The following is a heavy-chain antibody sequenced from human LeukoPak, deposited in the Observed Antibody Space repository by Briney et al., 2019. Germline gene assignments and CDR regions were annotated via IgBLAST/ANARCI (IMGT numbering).Heavy chain of an antibody. V-gene: IGHV1-69*13. D-gene: IGHD3-3*01. CDR3: ATQARPKLRFLEWSEIPTYWFDP. Sequence: GASVKVSCKASGGTFSSYAISWVRQAPGQGLEWMGGIIPIFGTANYAQKFQGRVTITVDESTSTAYMELSSLRSEDTAVYYCATQARPKLRFLEWSEIPTYWFDPWGQGTLVTVSS. CDR1: GGTFSSYA. J-gene: IGHJ5*02. CDR2: IIPIFGTA.